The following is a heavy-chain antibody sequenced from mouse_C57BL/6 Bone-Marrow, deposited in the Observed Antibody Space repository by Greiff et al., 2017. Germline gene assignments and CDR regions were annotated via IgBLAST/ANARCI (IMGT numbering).Heavy chain of an antibody. J-gene: IGHJ2*01. D-gene: IGHD2-5*01. CDR2: IDPSDSYT. CDR1: GYTFTSYW. V-gene: IGHV1-69*01. CDR3: SRRYYSTYYFDY. Sequence: QVQLQQPGAELVMPGASVKLSCKASGYTFTSYWMHWVKQRPGQGLEWIGEIDPSDSYTNYNQKFKGKSTLTVDKSSSTAYMQLSSLTSEDSAVYYCSRRYYSTYYFDYWGQGTHLPVPS.